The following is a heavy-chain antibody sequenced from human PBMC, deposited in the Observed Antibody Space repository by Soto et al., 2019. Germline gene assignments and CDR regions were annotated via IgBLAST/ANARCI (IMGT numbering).Heavy chain of an antibody. D-gene: IGHD3-3*01. V-gene: IGHV3-9*01. J-gene: IGHJ4*02. CDR1: GLNFDEFA. CDR3: AKGRYDFWSPYYFDS. Sequence: GGSLRLSCVGTGLNFDEFAMHWVRQAPGKGLEWVSGITWNSRVLAYADSVKGRFTISRDNARSSLYLQMDSLRDEDTALYYCAKGRYDFWSPYYFDSWGQGTLVTVSS. CDR2: ITWNSRVL.